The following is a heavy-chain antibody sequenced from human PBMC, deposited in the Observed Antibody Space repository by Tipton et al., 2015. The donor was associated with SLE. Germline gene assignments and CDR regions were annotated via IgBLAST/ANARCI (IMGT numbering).Heavy chain of an antibody. Sequence: SLRLSCAASGFTVSSNYMSWVRQAPGKGLEWVSVIYSGGSTYYADSVKGRFTISRDNSKNTLYLQMNSLRAEDTAVYYCATLIVGACEYFDYWGQGTLVTVSS. J-gene: IGHJ4*02. D-gene: IGHD1-26*01. V-gene: IGHV3-66*02. CDR1: GFTVSSNY. CDR2: IYSGGST. CDR3: ATLIVGACEYFDY.